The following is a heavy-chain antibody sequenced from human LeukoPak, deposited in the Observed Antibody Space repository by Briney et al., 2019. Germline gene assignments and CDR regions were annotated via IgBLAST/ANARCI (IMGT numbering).Heavy chain of an antibody. V-gene: IGHV4-61*02. Sequence: SETLSLTCTVSGVSISSSNSYWSWIRQPAGKGLEWIGRIYTSGSTNYNPSLKSRVTMSVDTSKNQFSLKLSSVTAADTAVYYCARGGYYYDSSGYKFDYWGQGTLVTVSS. CDR1: GVSISSSNSY. CDR3: ARGGYYYDSSGYKFDY. J-gene: IGHJ4*02. D-gene: IGHD3-22*01. CDR2: IYTSGST.